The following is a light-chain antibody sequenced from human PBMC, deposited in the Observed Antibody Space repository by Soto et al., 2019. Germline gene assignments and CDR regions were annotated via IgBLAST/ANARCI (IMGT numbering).Light chain of an antibody. CDR3: QQRSNWPPKVT. V-gene: IGKV3-11*01. Sequence: EIVMTQSPATLSLSPGERATLSCRASQSVSSYLAWYQQTPGQAPRLLIYDASNRATGIPARFSGSGSGTDFTLTISSLETEDFAVYYGQQRSNWPPKVTVGQGTRLEIK. CDR1: QSVSSY. J-gene: IGKJ5*01. CDR2: DAS.